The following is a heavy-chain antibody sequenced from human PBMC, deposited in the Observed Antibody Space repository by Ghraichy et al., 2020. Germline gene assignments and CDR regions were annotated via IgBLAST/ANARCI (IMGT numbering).Heavy chain of an antibody. Sequence: GGSLRLSCAASGFTFSSYWMSWVRQAPGKGLEWVANIKQDGSEKYYVDSVKGRFTISRDNAKNSLYLQMNSLRAEDTAVYYCARDHYHRRLVRYYYGMDVWGQGTTVTVSS. CDR1: GFTFSSYW. J-gene: IGHJ6*02. D-gene: IGHD6-19*01. V-gene: IGHV3-7*03. CDR2: IKQDGSEK. CDR3: ARDHYHRRLVRYYYGMDV.